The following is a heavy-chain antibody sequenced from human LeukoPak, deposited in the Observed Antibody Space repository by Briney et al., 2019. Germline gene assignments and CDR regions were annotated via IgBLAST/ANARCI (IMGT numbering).Heavy chain of an antibody. J-gene: IGHJ4*02. V-gene: IGHV6-1*01. CDR2: TYYRSKWYN. Sequence: QTLSLTCAMSGDSVSINSAAWNWIRQSPSRGLEWLGRTYYRSKWYNDYAGSVKSRITINPDTSKNQFSLQLNSMTPEDTAVYYCARGSAYSGYDFKQQLVRFFDYWGQGTLVTVSS. CDR1: GDSVSINSAA. CDR3: ARGSAYSGYDFKQQLVRFFDY. D-gene: IGHD5-12*01.